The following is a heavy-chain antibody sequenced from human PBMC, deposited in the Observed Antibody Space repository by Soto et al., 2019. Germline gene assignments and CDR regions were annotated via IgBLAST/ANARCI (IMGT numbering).Heavy chain of an antibody. Sequence: ASVKVSCKASGYTFTNSGISWVRQAPGQGLEWMGWIGAYNGHTKYAQKLQGRVTMTTDTSTSTAYMELRSLKSDDTAVYYCAREDYYDSSGYLPVRYYFGMDVWGQGTTVTVLL. CDR3: AREDYYDSSGYLPVRYYFGMDV. CDR2: IGAYNGHT. J-gene: IGHJ6*02. V-gene: IGHV1-18*01. D-gene: IGHD3-22*01. CDR1: GYTFTNSG.